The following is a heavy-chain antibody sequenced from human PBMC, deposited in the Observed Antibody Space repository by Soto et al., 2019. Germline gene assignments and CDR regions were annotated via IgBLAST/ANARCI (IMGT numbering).Heavy chain of an antibody. CDR2: IYYSGST. J-gene: IGHJ4*02. CDR3: ARDLQGGYFDY. Sequence: QVQLQESGPGLVKPSQTLSLPCNVSCGSISSGGYYWSWIRQHPGKGLEWIGYIYYSGSTYYNPSLKSRVTISVYTSKNQVSLKMSSVTAADTAVYYCARDLQGGYFDYWGQGTLVTVSS. V-gene: IGHV4-31*03. D-gene: IGHD3-16*01. CDR1: CGSISSGGYY.